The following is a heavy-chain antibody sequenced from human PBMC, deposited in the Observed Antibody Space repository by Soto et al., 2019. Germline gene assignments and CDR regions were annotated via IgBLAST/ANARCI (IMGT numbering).Heavy chain of an antibody. CDR2: ISSSSSSI. CDR1: GFTFSSYS. Sequence: GGSLRLSCVVSGFTFSSYSINWVRQAPGKGLEWVSYISSSSSSIYYADSVKGRFTISRDNAKNSLYLQMNSLREEDTAVYYCARWLQDPQDYFDYWGQGTLVTVSS. D-gene: IGHD5-12*01. CDR3: ARWLQDPQDYFDY. J-gene: IGHJ4*02. V-gene: IGHV3-48*02.